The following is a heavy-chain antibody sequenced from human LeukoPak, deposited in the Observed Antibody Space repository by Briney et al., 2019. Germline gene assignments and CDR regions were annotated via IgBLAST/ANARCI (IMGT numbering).Heavy chain of an antibody. J-gene: IGHJ3*02. CDR2: SYSGGST. D-gene: IGHD6-13*01. CDR3: ARGGSSSWYAFDI. V-gene: IGHV3-53*01. CDR1: GFIISSNY. Sequence: GGSLRLSCAASGFIISSNYMSWVRQAPGKGLEWVSVSYSGGSTYYADSVKGRFTISRDNSKNRLSLQMNSLRAEDTAVYYCARGGSSSWYAFDIWGQGTMVTVSS.